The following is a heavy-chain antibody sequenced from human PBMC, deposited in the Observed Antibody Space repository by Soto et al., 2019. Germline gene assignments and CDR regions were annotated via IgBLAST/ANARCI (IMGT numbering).Heavy chain of an antibody. CDR2: IKSKTDGGTT. V-gene: IGHV3-15*07. D-gene: IGHD3-3*01. CDR1: GFPFSTYG. Sequence: GGSLRLSCAASGFPFSTYGMHWVRQAPCKGLEWVGRIKSKTDGGTTDYAAPVKGRFTISRDDSKNTLYLQMNSLKTEDTAVYYCTTLSITIFGVVLMDVWGQGTTVTVSS. CDR3: TTLSITIFGVVLMDV. J-gene: IGHJ6*02.